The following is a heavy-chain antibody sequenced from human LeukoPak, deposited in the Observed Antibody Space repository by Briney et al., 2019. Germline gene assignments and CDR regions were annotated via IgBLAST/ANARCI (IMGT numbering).Heavy chain of an antibody. J-gene: IGHJ4*02. Sequence: ASVKVSCKASGYTFTAYYMHWVRQAPGQGLEWMGWINPNSGGTNYAQKVQGRVTMTRGTSISTAYMELSRLRSDDTAVYYCARDRVVVPAAFDYWGQGTLVTVSS. CDR1: GYTFTAYY. D-gene: IGHD2-2*01. V-gene: IGHV1-2*02. CDR2: INPNSGGT. CDR3: ARDRVVVPAAFDY.